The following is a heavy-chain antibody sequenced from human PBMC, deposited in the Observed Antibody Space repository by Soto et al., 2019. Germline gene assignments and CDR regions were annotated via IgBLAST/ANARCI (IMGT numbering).Heavy chain of an antibody. CDR3: AAPDYYDSSGYYHI. Sequence: SVKVSCKASGGTFSSYAISWVRQAPGQGLEWMGGIIPIFGTANYAQKFQGRVTITADESTSTAYMELSSLRSEDTAVYYCAAPDYYDSSGYYHIWGQGTLVTVSS. V-gene: IGHV1-69*13. D-gene: IGHD3-22*01. J-gene: IGHJ4*02. CDR2: IIPIFGTA. CDR1: GGTFSSYA.